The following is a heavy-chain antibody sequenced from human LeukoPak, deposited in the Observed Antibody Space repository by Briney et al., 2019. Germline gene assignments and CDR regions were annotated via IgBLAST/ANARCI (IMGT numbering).Heavy chain of an antibody. CDR3: ARDRAYSSSWYESNWFDP. CDR1: GYTFSAYY. D-gene: IGHD6-13*01. V-gene: IGHV1-2*02. J-gene: IGHJ5*02. Sequence: ASVKVSCKASGYTFSAYYLHWVRQAPGQGLEWMGWINPNSGGTNYAQKFQGRVTMTRDTSISTAYMELSRLRSDDTAVYYCARDRAYSSSWYESNWFDPWGQGTLVTVSS. CDR2: INPNSGGT.